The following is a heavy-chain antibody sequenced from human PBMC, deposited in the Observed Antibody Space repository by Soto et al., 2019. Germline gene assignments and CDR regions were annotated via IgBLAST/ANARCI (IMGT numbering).Heavy chain of an antibody. V-gene: IGHV4-31*03. J-gene: IGHJ4*02. Sequence: PSETLSLTCTVSGGSISSGGYYWSWIRQHPGKGLEWIGYIYYSGSTYYNPSLKSRVTISVDTSKNTLYLQMNSLRAEDTAVYYCAKDRVQLWVFDYWGQGTLVTVSS. CDR1: GGSISSGGYY. CDR3: AKDRVQLWVFDY. D-gene: IGHD5-18*01. CDR2: IYYSGST.